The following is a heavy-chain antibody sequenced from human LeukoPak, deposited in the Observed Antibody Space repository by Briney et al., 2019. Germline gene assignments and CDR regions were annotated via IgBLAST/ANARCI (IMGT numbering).Heavy chain of an antibody. CDR2: ISSSGSST. J-gene: IGHJ3*02. V-gene: IGHV3-48*03. CDR3: AREDADDAFDI. CDR1: GFTFSSYE. Sequence: GGSLRLSCAASGFTFSSYEMTWVRQAPGKGLEWVSYISSSGSSTYYGDSVKGRFTISRDNAKNSVYLQMNSLRAEDTAVYHCAREDADDAFDIWGQGTVVTVSS.